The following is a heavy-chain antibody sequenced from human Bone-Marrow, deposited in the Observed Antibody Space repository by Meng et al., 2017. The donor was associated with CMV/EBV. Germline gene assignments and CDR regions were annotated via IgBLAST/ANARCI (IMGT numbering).Heavy chain of an antibody. D-gene: IGHD4-17*01. CDR3: ARIDYGADYFDY. J-gene: IGHJ4*02. CDR2: IYYSGST. CDR1: GGFVSSGSYY. V-gene: IGHV4-61*01. Sequence: VSGGFVSSGSYYWSWVRQPPGKGLGWIGYIYYSGSTNYNPSLKSRVTISVDTSKDQFSLKLSSVTAADTAVYYCARIDYGADYFDYWGQGALVTVSS.